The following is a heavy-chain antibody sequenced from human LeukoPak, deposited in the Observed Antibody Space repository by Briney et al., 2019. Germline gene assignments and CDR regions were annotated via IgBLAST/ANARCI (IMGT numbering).Heavy chain of an antibody. J-gene: IGHJ4*02. V-gene: IGHV3-74*01. CDR3: ASLADDYGDFDY. CDR1: GFTLRRYW. CDR2: INSDGSST. Sequence: GGSLRLSCAASGFTLRRYWVHWVRQAPGKGLVWVSRINSDGSSTSYADSVKGRFTISRDNAKNTLYLQMNSLRAEDTAVYYCASLADDYGDFDYWGQGTLVTVSS. D-gene: IGHD4-17*01.